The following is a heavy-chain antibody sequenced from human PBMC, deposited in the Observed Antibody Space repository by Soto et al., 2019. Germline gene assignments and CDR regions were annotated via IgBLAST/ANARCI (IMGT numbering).Heavy chain of an antibody. D-gene: IGHD3-22*01. Sequence: PSETLSLTCTVSGCSIGSSGYYWGWIRQPPGKGLEWIGSIYDRGSTYSNPSLKSRLTTSLDTSKNQFSLRLTSVTAADTAVYYCARLGAYYQSLDPWGPGTLVTVSS. CDR3: ARLGAYYQSLDP. CDR2: IYDRGST. CDR1: GCSIGSSGYY. V-gene: IGHV4-39*01. J-gene: IGHJ5*02.